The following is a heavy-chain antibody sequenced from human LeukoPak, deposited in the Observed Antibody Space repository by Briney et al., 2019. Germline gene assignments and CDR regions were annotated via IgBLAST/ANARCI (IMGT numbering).Heavy chain of an antibody. V-gene: IGHV4-4*07. J-gene: IGHJ4*02. CDR1: GGSISSYY. CDR3: ARQTTGYSSSWYLRYFDY. D-gene: IGHD6-13*01. CDR2: IYTSGST. Sequence: PSETLSLTCTVSGGSISSYYWSWIRQPAGKGLEWIGRIYTSGSTNYNPSLKSRVTMSVDTSENQFSLKLSSVTAADTAVYYCARQTTGYSSSWYLRYFDYWGQGTLVTVSS.